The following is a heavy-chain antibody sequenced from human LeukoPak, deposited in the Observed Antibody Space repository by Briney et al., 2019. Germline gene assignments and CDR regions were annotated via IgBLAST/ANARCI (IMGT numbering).Heavy chain of an antibody. V-gene: IGHV3-23*01. J-gene: IGHJ4*02. Sequence: GGSLVLSCAASGFTFSRYAMSWVRQAPGKGLGWVSAISGSGRSTYYADSVKGRFTISRDNSKNTLYLQMNSLRAEDTAVYYCSQVGRSYYFDYWGQVTLVTVSS. CDR1: GFTFSRYA. CDR2: ISGSGRST. CDR3: SQVGRSYYFDY. D-gene: IGHD2-15*01.